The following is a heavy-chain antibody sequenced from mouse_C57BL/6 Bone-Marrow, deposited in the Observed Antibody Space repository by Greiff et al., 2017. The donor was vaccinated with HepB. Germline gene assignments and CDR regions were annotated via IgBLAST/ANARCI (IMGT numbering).Heavy chain of an antibody. Sequence: QVQLKESGAELVRPGTSVKVSCKASGYAFTNYLIEWVKQRPGQGLEWIGVINPGSGGTNYNEKFKGKATLTADKSSSTAYMQLSSLTSEDSAVYFCAIYYYGSSPFAYWGQGTLVTVSA. J-gene: IGHJ3*01. CDR1: GYAFTNYL. V-gene: IGHV1-54*01. CDR3: AIYYYGSSPFAY. D-gene: IGHD1-1*01. CDR2: INPGSGGT.